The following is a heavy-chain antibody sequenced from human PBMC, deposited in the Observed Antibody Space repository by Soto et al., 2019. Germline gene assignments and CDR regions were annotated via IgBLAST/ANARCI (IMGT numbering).Heavy chain of an antibody. CDR3: AGYYYDSSGYYWAS. CDR1: GFTFSSYS. CDR2: ISSSSSYI. V-gene: IGHV3-21*04. D-gene: IGHD3-22*01. Sequence: GGSLRLSCAASGFTFSSYSMNWVRQAPGKGLEWVSSISSSSSYIYYADSVKGRFTISRDNSKNTLYLQMNSLRAEDTAVYYCAGYYYDSSGYYWASWGQGTLVTVSS. J-gene: IGHJ4*02.